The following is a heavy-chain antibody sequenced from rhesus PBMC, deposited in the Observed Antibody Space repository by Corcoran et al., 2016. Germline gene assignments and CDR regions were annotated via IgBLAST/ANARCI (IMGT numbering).Heavy chain of an antibody. D-gene: IGHD3-9*01. V-gene: IGHV4-173*01. CDR2: VSGSGGST. J-gene: IGHJ4*01. CDR1: GGSISSNY. Sequence: QVQLQESGPGLVKPSETLSLTCAVSGGSISSNYWSWIRQPPGKGLGWIGRVSGSGGSTDYNASLRSRVTISTDTSKNQFSLKLSSVTAADTAVYYCAREYYEDDYWLFFDYWGQGVLITVSS. CDR3: AREYYEDDYWLFFDY.